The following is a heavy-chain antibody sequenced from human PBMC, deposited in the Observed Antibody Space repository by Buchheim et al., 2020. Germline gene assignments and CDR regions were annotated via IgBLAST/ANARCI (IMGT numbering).Heavy chain of an antibody. CDR1: GFIFSNAW. CDR3: VTGWYLDY. J-gene: IGHJ4*02. V-gene: IGHV3-15*04. D-gene: IGHD2-15*01. CDR2: IESKPNGGTI. Sequence: EVQLVESGGGLVKPGGSLRLSCAGSGFIFSNAWMNWVRQAPGKGLEWVGQIESKPNGGTIDSAAPVKGRFTISRDDSRSTAYLQMNSLKAEDTGVYYCVTGWYLDYWGQGTL.